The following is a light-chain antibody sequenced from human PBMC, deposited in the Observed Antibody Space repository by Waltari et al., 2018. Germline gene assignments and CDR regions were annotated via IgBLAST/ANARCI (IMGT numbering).Light chain of an antibody. V-gene: IGLV2-14*03. CDR3: NSYTSTSTWV. Sequence: QSALTQPATVSGSPGQSITISCTGASSDVGGYNYVSWYQQHPGKAPKLMIYDVNKRPSGFSNRFSGSKSGNTASLTISGLQAEDEADYYCNSYTSTSTWVFGGGTKLTVL. J-gene: IGLJ3*02. CDR1: SSDVGGYNY. CDR2: DVN.